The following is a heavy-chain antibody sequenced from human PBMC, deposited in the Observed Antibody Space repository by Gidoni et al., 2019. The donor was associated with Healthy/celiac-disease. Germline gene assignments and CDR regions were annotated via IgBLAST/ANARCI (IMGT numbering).Heavy chain of an antibody. CDR1: GFTFSSSG. CDR2: ISYDGSNK. Sequence: QVQLVESGGGVVQPGRSLRLSCAASGFTFSSSGMHWVRQAPGKGLGWVAVISYDGSNKYYADSVKGRFTISRDNSKNTLYLQMNSLRAEDTAVYYCAKDRTFDYWGQGTLVTVSS. J-gene: IGHJ4*02. CDR3: AKDRTFDY. V-gene: IGHV3-30*18.